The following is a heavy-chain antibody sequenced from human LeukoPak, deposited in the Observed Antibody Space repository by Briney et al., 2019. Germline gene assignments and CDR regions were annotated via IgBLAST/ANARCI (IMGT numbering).Heavy chain of an antibody. J-gene: IGHJ3*02. D-gene: IGHD3-22*01. V-gene: IGHV1-2*02. CDR1: GYTFTGYY. Sequence: GASVKVSCKASGYTFTGYYMHWVRQAPGQGREWVGWINPNSGGTNYAQKFQGRVTMTRDTSTSKVYMELSSLRSEDTAVYYCARDVNYFGSSGYDAFDIWGQGTMVTVS. CDR3: ARDVNYFGSSGYDAFDI. CDR2: INPNSGGT.